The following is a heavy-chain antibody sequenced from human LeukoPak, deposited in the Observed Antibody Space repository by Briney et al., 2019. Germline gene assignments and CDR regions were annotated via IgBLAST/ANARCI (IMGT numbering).Heavy chain of an antibody. CDR2: MSYDGNNR. CDR1: GFTFSSYA. J-gene: IGHJ3*02. Sequence: PGRSLRLSCLASGFTFSSYAMHWVRQAPGKGLEWVAVMSYDGNNRYYTDSVKGRFTISRDNSKNTVYLQMNSLRAEDTAVYYCAKGRVRGVIFDAFDIWGQGTMVTVSS. D-gene: IGHD3-10*01. CDR3: AKGRVRGVIFDAFDI. V-gene: IGHV3-30*18.